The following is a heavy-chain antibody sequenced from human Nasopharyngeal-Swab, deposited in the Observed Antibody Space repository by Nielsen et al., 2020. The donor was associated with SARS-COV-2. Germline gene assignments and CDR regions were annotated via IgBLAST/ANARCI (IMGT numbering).Heavy chain of an antibody. CDR1: GFTFSSYA. CDR2: ISGSGGST. V-gene: IGHV3-23*01. CDR3: AKDLHGLLWFGELLNPVHY. Sequence: GGSLRLSCAASGFTFSSYAMSWVRQAPGQGLEWVSAISGSGGSTYYADSVKGRFTISRDNSKNTLYLQMNSLRAEDTAVYYCAKDLHGLLWFGELLNPVHYWGQGTLVTVSS. J-gene: IGHJ4*02. D-gene: IGHD3-10*01.